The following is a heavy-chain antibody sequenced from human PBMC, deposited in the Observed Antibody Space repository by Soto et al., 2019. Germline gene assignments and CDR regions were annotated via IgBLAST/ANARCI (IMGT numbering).Heavy chain of an antibody. J-gene: IGHJ4*02. CDR3: ARRRETIFGVITTFDY. CDR1: GYTFANYW. Sequence: GESLKISCKGSGYTFANYWIKLLRQMAGKGLEGMGRIDPRDSYTNYSPSFQGHVTISADKSLNPAFLQWSTLKASDTAMYYCARRRETIFGVITTFDYGGQGTPVTVSS. D-gene: IGHD3-22*01. CDR2: IDPRDSYT. V-gene: IGHV5-10-1*01.